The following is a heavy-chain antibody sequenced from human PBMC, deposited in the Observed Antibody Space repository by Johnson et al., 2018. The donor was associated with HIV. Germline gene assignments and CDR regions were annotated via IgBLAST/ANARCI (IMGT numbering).Heavy chain of an antibody. CDR2: IRYDGSNK. CDR1: AFTFSYYG. J-gene: IGHJ3*02. Sequence: QIPLLESGGGVYQPGTSLRLSCASSAFTFSYYGMHWVRQAPGKGLEWVAFIRYDGSNKYYADSVKGRFTISRDNSKNTLYLQMNSLRAEDTAVYYCAREYDAFDIWGQGTMVTVSS. CDR3: AREYDAFDI. V-gene: IGHV3-33*01.